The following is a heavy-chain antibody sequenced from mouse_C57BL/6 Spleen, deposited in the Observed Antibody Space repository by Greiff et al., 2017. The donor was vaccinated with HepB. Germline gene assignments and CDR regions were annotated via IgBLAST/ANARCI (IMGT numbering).Heavy chain of an antibody. CDR1: GFTFSDAW. J-gene: IGHJ2*01. Sequence: DVMLVESGGGLVQPGGSMKLSCAASGFTFSDAWMDWVRQSPEKGLEWVAEIRNKANNHATYYAESVKGRFTISRDDSKSSVYLQMNSLRAEDTGIYYCTRPYYYGSSYYFDYWGQGTTLTVSS. V-gene: IGHV6-6*01. CDR3: TRPYYYGSSYYFDY. D-gene: IGHD1-1*01. CDR2: IRNKANNHAT.